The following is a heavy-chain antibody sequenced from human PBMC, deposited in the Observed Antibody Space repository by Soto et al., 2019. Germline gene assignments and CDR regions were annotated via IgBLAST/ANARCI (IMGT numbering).Heavy chain of an antibody. Sequence: QLHQVQSGAEVKKAGSSVKVSCKASGGTVSSYAITWVRQAPGKGLEWMGVFIPIFVSAHYAPKFRGRITITADESTSTAYMELSGLTSEDTAIYYCARDVSSDTTGFRGYDLWGQGTQVTVSS. CDR2: FIPIFVSA. CDR3: ARDVSSDTTGFRGYDL. D-gene: IGHD3-10*01. V-gene: IGHV1-69*01. J-gene: IGHJ4*02. CDR1: GGTVSSYA.